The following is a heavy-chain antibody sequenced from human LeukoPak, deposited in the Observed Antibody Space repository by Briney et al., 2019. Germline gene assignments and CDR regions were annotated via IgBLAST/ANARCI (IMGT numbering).Heavy chain of an antibody. V-gene: IGHV4-30-4*01. J-gene: IGHJ5*02. Sequence: PSQTLSLTCTVSGGSISSGEYFWSWIRQPPGKGLEWIAYIHNSGATYYNPSLKSRVTISADTSKTQFSLKLSSVTAADTAVYYCATTSMWFGELLWAAWGQGTQVTVS. CDR3: ATTSMWFGELLWAA. CDR2: IHNSGAT. D-gene: IGHD3-10*01. CDR1: GGSISSGEYF.